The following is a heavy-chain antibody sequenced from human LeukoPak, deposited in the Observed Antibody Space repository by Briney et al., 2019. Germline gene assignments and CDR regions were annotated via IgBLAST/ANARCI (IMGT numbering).Heavy chain of an antibody. CDR1: GFTLSSYA. Sequence: GSLRLSCAASGFTLSSYAMSWVRQPPGKGLEWIGEINHSGSTNYNPSLKSRVTISVDTSKNQFSLKLSSVTAADTAVYYCARAPAAGVDYWGQGTLVTVSS. CDR2: INHSGST. J-gene: IGHJ4*02. V-gene: IGHV4-34*01. CDR3: ARAPAAGVDY. D-gene: IGHD6-13*01.